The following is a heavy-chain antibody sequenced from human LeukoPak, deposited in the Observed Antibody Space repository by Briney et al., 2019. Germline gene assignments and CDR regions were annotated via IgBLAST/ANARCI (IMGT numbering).Heavy chain of an antibody. CDR3: VREIGQWLVSEIDY. D-gene: IGHD6-19*01. CDR2: ISTYNGDT. CDR1: GFTFGTYT. Sequence: ASVKVSCKASGFTFGTYTISWVRQAPGQGLEWMGCISTYNGDTNYAQNLQGRVTMTTDPSTNTAYMELRSLRSDDTAVYYCVREIGQWLVSEIDYWGQGTLVTVSS. J-gene: IGHJ4*02. V-gene: IGHV1-18*01.